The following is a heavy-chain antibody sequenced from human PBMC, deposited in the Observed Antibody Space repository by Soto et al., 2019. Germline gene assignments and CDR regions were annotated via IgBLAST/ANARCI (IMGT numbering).Heavy chain of an antibody. CDR2: ISYDGSNK. Sequence: PGGSLTLSCAASGFTFISYGMHCVRQAPGNVLEWVAVISYDGSNKYYADSVKGRFTISRDNSKNTLYLQMNSLRAEDTAVYYCAKEAIAAAGTDYYGMDVWGQGTTVTVSS. J-gene: IGHJ6*02. V-gene: IGHV3-30*18. D-gene: IGHD6-13*01. CDR3: AKEAIAAAGTDYYGMDV. CDR1: GFTFISYG.